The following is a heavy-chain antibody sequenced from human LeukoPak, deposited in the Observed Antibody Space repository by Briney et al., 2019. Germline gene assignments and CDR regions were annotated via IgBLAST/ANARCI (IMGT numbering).Heavy chain of an antibody. Sequence: SETLSLTCTVSGGSISTYYWSWIRQPAGKGLEWIGRIYTSGSTNYNPPLKSRVTMSVDTSKNQFSLKLSSVTAADTAVYFCARGTVPNAFDIWGQGTMVTVSS. CDR1: GGSISTYY. D-gene: IGHD1/OR15-1a*01. J-gene: IGHJ3*02. CDR3: ARGTVPNAFDI. V-gene: IGHV4-4*07. CDR2: IYTSGST.